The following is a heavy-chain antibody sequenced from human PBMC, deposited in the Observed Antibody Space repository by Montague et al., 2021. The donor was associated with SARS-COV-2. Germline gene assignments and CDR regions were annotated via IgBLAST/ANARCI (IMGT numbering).Heavy chain of an antibody. CDR2: IYDSGST. J-gene: IGHJ4*02. Sequence: SETLSLTCIVSGSSVRSYYWSWIRQPPGKGLEWIGYIYDSGSTNYNPSLKSRVTISVDTSKNQFSLKLSSVTAADTAVYYCARENTVTTSRGPYYIDSWGQGTLVTVSA. CDR3: ARENTVTTSRGPYYIDS. V-gene: IGHV4-59*02. CDR1: GSSVRSYY. D-gene: IGHD4-17*01.